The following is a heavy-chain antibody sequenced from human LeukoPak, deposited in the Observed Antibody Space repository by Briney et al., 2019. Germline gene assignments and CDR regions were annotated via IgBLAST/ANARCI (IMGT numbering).Heavy chain of an antibody. CDR1: GYTFVDFD. D-gene: IGHD6-25*01. CDR2: VNPESGTT. CDR3: VRQVNGFSG. J-gene: IGHJ4*02. Sequence: ASVKVSCKASGYTFVDFDINWVRQAAGQGLVWMGWVNPESGTTGLASKFLGRVSLTRDTSINTAYMELSKLESNDTAAYYCVRQVNGFSGRGPGTLVTVSS. V-gene: IGHV1-8*03.